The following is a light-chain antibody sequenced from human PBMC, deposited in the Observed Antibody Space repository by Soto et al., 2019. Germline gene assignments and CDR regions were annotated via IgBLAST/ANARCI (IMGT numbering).Light chain of an antibody. Sequence: EIVMTQSPATLSVSPGESATLSCRAXXSVSSNLAWYQQKPGQAPRLLIYXESTRATGIPARFSGSGSGTEFTLTISSLQSEDFAVYYCQQYNNWPPWTFGQGTKVDIK. CDR3: QQYNNWPPWT. J-gene: IGKJ1*01. V-gene: IGKV3-15*01. CDR2: XES. CDR1: XSVSSN.